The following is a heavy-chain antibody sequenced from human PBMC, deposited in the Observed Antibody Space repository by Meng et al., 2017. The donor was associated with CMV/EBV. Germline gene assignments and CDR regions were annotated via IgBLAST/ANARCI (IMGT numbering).Heavy chain of an antibody. CDR3: AKVSSAYDFWSGLFGMDV. Sequence: GGSLRLSCAASGFTFSSYGMHWVRQAPGKGLEWVAVIWYDGSNKYYADSVKGRFTISRDNPKNTLYLQMNSLRAEDTAVYYCAKVSSAYDFWSGLFGMDVWGQGTTVTVSS. D-gene: IGHD3-3*01. J-gene: IGHJ6*02. V-gene: IGHV3-33*06. CDR2: IWYDGSNK. CDR1: GFTFSSYG.